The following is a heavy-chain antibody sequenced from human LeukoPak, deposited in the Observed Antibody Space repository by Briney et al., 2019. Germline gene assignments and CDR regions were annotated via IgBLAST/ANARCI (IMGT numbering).Heavy chain of an antibody. CDR2: ASYDGNNK. V-gene: IGHV3-30-3*01. J-gene: IGHJ3*02. Sequence: GGSLRLSCVASGFTFSDYAMHWVRQAPGKGLEWVAVASYDGNNKYYADSVKGRFTISRDNSKNTLYLQMNSLRAEDTAVYYCARARSNPDAFDIWGQGTMVTVSS. CDR1: GFTFSDYA. CDR3: ARARSNPDAFDI.